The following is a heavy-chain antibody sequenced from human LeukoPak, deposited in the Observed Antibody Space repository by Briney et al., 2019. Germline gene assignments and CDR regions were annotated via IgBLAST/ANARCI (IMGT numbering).Heavy chain of an antibody. CDR3: ARDTPPADFWSGYYTSYYYYMDV. D-gene: IGHD3-3*01. CDR1: GYTFTSYG. CDR2: ISAYNGNT. J-gene: IGHJ6*03. Sequence: ASVKVSCKASGYTFTSYGISWVRQAPGQGLEWVGWISAYNGNTNYAQKLQGRVTMTTDTSTSTAYMELRSLRSDDTAVYYCARDTPPADFWSGYYTSYYYYMDVWGKGTTVTVSS. V-gene: IGHV1-18*01.